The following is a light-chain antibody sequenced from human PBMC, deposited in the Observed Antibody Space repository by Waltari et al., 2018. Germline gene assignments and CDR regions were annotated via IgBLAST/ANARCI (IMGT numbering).Light chain of an antibody. Sequence: QSALTQPPPASGSPGQTVATSCTGTSSDVGGHNYASWYQQHPGKAPQLIIYEVNKRTAGVQERFSGAKSGNAASLTVSGSQAEDEADYYCGSYVSSNNLVFGGGTKLTVL. CDR3: GSYVSSNNLV. CDR2: EVN. V-gene: IGLV2-8*01. J-gene: IGLJ2*01. CDR1: SSDVGGHNY.